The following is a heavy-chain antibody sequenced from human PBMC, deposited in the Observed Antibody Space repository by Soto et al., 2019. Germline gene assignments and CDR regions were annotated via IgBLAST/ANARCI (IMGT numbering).Heavy chain of an antibody. CDR3: AKDSGRGSADYYFDY. Sequence: QVQLVESGGGVVQPGRSLRLSCAASGFTFSSYAIHWVRQAPGKGLEWVAVIPSDGKDKYSADSMKGRFAISRDNSKNALYLQMNSLRADDTAVYYCAKDSGRGSADYYFDYWGQGTLVTVSS. J-gene: IGHJ4*02. V-gene: IGHV3-30*18. D-gene: IGHD3-10*01. CDR1: GFTFSSYA. CDR2: IPSDGKDK.